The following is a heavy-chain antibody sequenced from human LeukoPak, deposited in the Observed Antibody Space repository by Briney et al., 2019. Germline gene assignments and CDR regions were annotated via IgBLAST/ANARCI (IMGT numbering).Heavy chain of an antibody. CDR3: ARVVPGMVRGVIGYYYYMDV. J-gene: IGHJ6*03. Sequence: KPSETLSLTCTVSGGSISSSSYYWGWIRQPPGKGLEWIGSIYYSGSTYYNPSLKSRVIISVDTSKNQFSLKLSSVTAADTAVYYCARVVPGMVRGVIGYYYYMDVWGKGTTVTISS. CDR1: GGSISSSSYY. V-gene: IGHV4-39*07. D-gene: IGHD3-10*01. CDR2: IYYSGST.